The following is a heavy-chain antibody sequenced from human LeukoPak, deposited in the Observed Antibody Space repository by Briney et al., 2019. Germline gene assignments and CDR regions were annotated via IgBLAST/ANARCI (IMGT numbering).Heavy chain of an antibody. Sequence: ASVKVSCKASGYTFTNYGISWVRQAPGQGLEWMGWISSYNGYTYSAQNLQGRVTMTTDTSTSTAYMELRSLRSDDTAVYYCARGFPPRRNYDSRGYYSYYFDYWGQGTLVTVSS. CDR2: ISSYNGYT. CDR3: ARGFPPRRNYDSRGYYSYYFDY. D-gene: IGHD3-22*01. J-gene: IGHJ4*02. CDR1: GYTFTNYG. V-gene: IGHV1-18*01.